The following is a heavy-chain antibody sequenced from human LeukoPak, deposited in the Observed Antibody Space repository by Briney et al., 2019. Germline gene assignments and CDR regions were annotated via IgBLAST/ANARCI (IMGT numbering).Heavy chain of an antibody. Sequence: SVKVSCKASGGTFSSYAISWVRQAPGQGLEWMGRIIPILGIANYAQKFQGRVTITADKSTSTAYMELSSLRSEDTAVYYCASNTGSDSSGYAYWGQGTLVTVSS. CDR1: GGTFSSYA. J-gene: IGHJ4*02. D-gene: IGHD3-22*01. CDR3: ASNTGSDSSGYAY. CDR2: IIPILGIA. V-gene: IGHV1-69*04.